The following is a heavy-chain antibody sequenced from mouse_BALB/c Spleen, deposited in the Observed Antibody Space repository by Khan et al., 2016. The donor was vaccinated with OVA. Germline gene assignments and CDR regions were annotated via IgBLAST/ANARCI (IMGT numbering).Heavy chain of an antibody. CDR3: ARVNDYGYYFDY. D-gene: IGHD1-1*01. Sequence: EVQLLESGPGLVKPSQSLSLTCTVTGYSITSGYAWNWIRQFPGNKLEWMGYISYSGVTSYTPSLKSRISITRDTSKNQFFLQLTSVTTEDTATYYCARVNDYGYYFDYGGQGTTLTVSS. J-gene: IGHJ2*01. CDR1: GYSITSGYA. V-gene: IGHV3-2*02. CDR2: ISYSGVT.